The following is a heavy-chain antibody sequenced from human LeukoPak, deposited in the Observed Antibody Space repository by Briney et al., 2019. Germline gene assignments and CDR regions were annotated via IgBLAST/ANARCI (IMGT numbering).Heavy chain of an antibody. D-gene: IGHD3-22*01. CDR3: AKARGLIGGAFDI. CDR1: GFTFSSYG. J-gene: IGHJ3*02. Sequence: GGSLRLSCAASGFTFSSYGMSWVRQAPGKGLEWVSIISGSGTTTDYADSVKGRFTISRDNSKNTLYLQMNSLRAEGTALYYCAKARGLIGGAFDIWGQGTMVTVSS. CDR2: ISGSGTTT. V-gene: IGHV3-23*01.